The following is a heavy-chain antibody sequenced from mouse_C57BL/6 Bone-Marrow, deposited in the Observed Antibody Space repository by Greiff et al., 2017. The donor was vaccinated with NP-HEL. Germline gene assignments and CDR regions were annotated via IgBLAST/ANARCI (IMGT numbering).Heavy chain of an antibody. D-gene: IGHD2-3*01. CDR1: GFTIKNTY. V-gene: IGHV14-3*01. Sequence: EVQLQQSVAELVRPGASVKLSCTASGFTIKNTYMHWVKQRPEQGLEWIGRIDPANGNTKYAPKFQGKATITADTSSNTAYLQLSSLTSEDTAIYYCARDDGYYPAWWAYWGQGTVVTVSA. J-gene: IGHJ3*01. CDR3: ARDDGYYPAWWAY. CDR2: IDPANGNT.